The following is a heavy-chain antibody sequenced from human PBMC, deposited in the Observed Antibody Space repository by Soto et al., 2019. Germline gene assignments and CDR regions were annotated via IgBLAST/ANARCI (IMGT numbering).Heavy chain of an antibody. Sequence: PSETLSLTCTVSGGSISSYYWSWIRQPPGKGLEWIGYIYYSGSTNYNPSLKSRVTISVDTSKNQFSLKLSSVTAADTAVYYCARHAMVRVRCKWFDPWGQGTLVTVS. CDR2: IYYSGST. V-gene: IGHV4-59*08. J-gene: IGHJ5*02. CDR3: ARHAMVRVRCKWFDP. D-gene: IGHD3-10*01. CDR1: GGSISSYY.